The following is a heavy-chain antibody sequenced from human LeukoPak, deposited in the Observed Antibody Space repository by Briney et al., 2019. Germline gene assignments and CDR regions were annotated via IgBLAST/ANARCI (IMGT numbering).Heavy chain of an antibody. J-gene: IGHJ4*02. CDR1: GDSVPSNSAA. Sequence: SQTLSLTCAISGDSVPSNSAAWSWIRQSPSRGLEWLGRTYYRSKWYNDYAVSVKSRITINSDTSKNQFSLQQNSVTPEDTAVYYCARARGWGDFDYWGQGTLVTVSS. D-gene: IGHD7-27*01. V-gene: IGHV6-1*01. CDR2: TYYRSKWYN. CDR3: ARARGWGDFDY.